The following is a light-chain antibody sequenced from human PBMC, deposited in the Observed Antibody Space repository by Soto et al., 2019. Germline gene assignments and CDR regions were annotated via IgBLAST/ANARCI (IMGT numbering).Light chain of an antibody. CDR2: KAS. CDR3: QQYNSYSQT. Sequence: QMTQSPSTLSASVGDRVTITCRASQSISSWLAWYQQKPGKAPKLLIYKASSLESGVPSRFSGSGSGTEFTLTISSLQPDDFATYYCQQYNSYSQTFGQGTKVDIK. J-gene: IGKJ1*01. CDR1: QSISSW. V-gene: IGKV1-5*03.